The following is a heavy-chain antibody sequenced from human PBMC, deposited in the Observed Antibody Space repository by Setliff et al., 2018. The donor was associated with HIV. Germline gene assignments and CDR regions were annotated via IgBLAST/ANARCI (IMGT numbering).Heavy chain of an antibody. J-gene: IGHJ2*01. CDR2: IDYSGST. V-gene: IGHV4-59*11. D-gene: IGHD5-12*01. CDR1: GGSISSHY. CDR3: ARERRGGYSGYDSHWYFDL. Sequence: SETLSLTCTVSGGSISSHYWGWLRQPPGKGLEWIGYIDYSGSTNYNTSLRSRVTISLDTSKNQFSLKLSSVTAADTAVYYCARERRGGYSGYDSHWYFDLWGRGTLVTVSS.